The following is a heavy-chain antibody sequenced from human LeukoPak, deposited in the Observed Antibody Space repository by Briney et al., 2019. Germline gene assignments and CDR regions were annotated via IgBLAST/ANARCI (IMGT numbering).Heavy chain of an antibody. D-gene: IGHD3-10*01. V-gene: IGHV3-23*01. CDR2: ISGSGGST. CDR3: AKDSKAVVRGS. J-gene: IGHJ5*02. Sequence: GGSLRLSCAASGFTFSSHAMSRVRQAPGKGLEWVSAISGSGGSTYYADSVKGRFTISRDNSKNTLYLQMNSLRAEDTAVYYCAKDSKAVVRGSWGQGTLVTVSS. CDR1: GFTFSSHA.